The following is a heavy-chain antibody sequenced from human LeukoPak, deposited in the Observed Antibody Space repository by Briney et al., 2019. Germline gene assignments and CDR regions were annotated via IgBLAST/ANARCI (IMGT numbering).Heavy chain of an antibody. CDR3: SKSLRDMITFGRVIVDDAFDI. J-gene: IGHJ3*02. CDR2: IYYRGST. Sequence: SETLSLTCTVSGGSFISSSYYWGWVRQPPGKGLEWIGSIYYRGSTSYNPSLKSRVTISVDTSKTQFSLKLSSVTAADTAVYYCSKSLRDMITFGRVIVDDAFDIWGQGTMVTVSS. CDR1: GGSFISSSYY. D-gene: IGHD3-16*02. V-gene: IGHV4-39*07.